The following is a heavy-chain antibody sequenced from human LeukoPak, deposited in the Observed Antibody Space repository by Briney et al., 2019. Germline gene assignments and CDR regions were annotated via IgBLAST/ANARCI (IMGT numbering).Heavy chain of an antibody. CDR3: ARRGIAAAGFDY. CDR1: GGSISSSSYY. D-gene: IGHD6-13*01. CDR2: LYYSGST. Sequence: SETLSLTCTVSGGSISSSSYYWGWIRQPPGKGLEWIGSLYYSGSTYYNPSLKSRVTISVDTSKNQFSLKLSSVTAADTAVYYCARRGIAAAGFDYWGQGTLVTVSS. J-gene: IGHJ4*02. V-gene: IGHV4-39*07.